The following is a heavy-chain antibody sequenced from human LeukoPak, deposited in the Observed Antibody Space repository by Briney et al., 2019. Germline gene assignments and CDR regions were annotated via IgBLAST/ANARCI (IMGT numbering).Heavy chain of an antibody. Sequence: PSETLSLTCTVSGGSISNYYWSWIRQPPGKGLEWIGNVYYSGSTNYNPSLKGRVTISLDTSKNQFSLQLSSVTAADTAVYYCVRGSGWYYYWGQGTLVTASS. CDR3: VRGSGWYYY. V-gene: IGHV4-59*01. CDR2: VYYSGST. D-gene: IGHD6-19*01. CDR1: GGSISNYY. J-gene: IGHJ4*02.